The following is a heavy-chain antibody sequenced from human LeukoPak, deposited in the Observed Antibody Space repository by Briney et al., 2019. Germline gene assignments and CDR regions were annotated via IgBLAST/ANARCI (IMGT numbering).Heavy chain of an antibody. CDR3: ARHIDWSFDY. J-gene: IGHJ4*02. V-gene: IGHV3-7*01. CDR1: GFIFSSYW. D-gene: IGHD1-1*01. CDR2: INADGSAK. Sequence: GGTLRLSCAASGFIFSSYWMTWVRQAPGKGLEWVANINADGSAKYYVDSVKGRFTISRDNAKNSLYLEMNSLRPEDTAVYYCARHIDWSFDYWGQGTLVTVSS.